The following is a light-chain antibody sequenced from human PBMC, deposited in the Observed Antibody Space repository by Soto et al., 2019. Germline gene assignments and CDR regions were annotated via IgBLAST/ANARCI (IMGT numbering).Light chain of an antibody. Sequence: QSVLTQPASVSGSPGRSVTISCTGTSSDVGAYNYVSWYQQHPGKAPKLMIYEVSNRPSGVSNRFSGSKSGNTASLTISGLQAEDEADYYCNSYTGSSTRFVFGTGTKVTVL. V-gene: IGLV2-14*01. CDR2: EVS. CDR3: NSYTGSSTRFV. J-gene: IGLJ1*01. CDR1: SSDVGAYNY.